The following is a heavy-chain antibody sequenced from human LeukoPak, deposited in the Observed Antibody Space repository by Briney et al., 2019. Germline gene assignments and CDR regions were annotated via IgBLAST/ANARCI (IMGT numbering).Heavy chain of an antibody. CDR1: GFTFTSDA. J-gene: IGHJ5*02. CDR3: AKCSTSAYTSGWCNWIDP. V-gene: IGHV3-23*01. CDR2: TVSRGTT. Sequence: GGSLRLSCVASGFTFTSDAMNWVRQAPGKGLEWVSSTVSRGTTQYADSVKGRFTVSRDTSKNTLYLQMNSLRVDDTAVYYCAKCSTSAYTSGWCNWIDPWGQGTLVTVSS. D-gene: IGHD6-19*01.